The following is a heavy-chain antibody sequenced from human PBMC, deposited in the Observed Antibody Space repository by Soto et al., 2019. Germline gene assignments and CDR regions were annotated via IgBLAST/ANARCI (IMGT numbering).Heavy chain of an antibody. J-gene: IGHJ4*02. CDR1: GFTFSNYG. CDR2: IWYDGSTE. D-gene: IGHD6-6*01. Sequence: QPGGSLRLSCAASGFTFSNYGMHWVRQAPGKGLEWVAIIWYDGSTEYYAGSVKGRFTVSRDNSKNTLYLQMNSLRAEDTAVYYCARDHKLSGSSSLLPDYWGQGTLVTVSS. CDR3: ARDHKLSGSSSLLPDY. V-gene: IGHV3-33*01.